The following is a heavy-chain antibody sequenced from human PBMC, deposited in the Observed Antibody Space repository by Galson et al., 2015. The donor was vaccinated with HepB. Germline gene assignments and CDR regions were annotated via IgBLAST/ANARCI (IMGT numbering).Heavy chain of an antibody. V-gene: IGHV3-30-3*01. CDR3: ASSGY. Sequence: SLRLSCAASGFTFSSYAMHWVRQAPGKGLEWVAVISYDGSNKYYADSVKGRFTISRDNSKNTLYLQMNGLRAEDTAVYYCASSGYWGQGTLVTVSS. CDR1: GFTFSSYA. CDR2: ISYDGSNK. D-gene: IGHD3-10*01. J-gene: IGHJ4*02.